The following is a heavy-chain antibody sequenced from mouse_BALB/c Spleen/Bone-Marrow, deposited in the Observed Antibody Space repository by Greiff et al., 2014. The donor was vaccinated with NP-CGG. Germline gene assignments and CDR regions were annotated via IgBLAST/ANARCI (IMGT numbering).Heavy chain of an antibody. CDR2: IDTSDSYT. V-gene: IGHV1-69*01. Sequence: VQLQESGAELVMPGASVKMSCKASGYTFTDYWMHWVKLRPGQGLEWIGAIDTSDSYTSYNQKFKGKATLTVDESSSTAYMQLSSLTSEDSAVYYCARSDYRYDPFAYWGQGTLVTVSA. D-gene: IGHD2-14*01. CDR3: ARSDYRYDPFAY. CDR1: GYTFTDYW. J-gene: IGHJ3*01.